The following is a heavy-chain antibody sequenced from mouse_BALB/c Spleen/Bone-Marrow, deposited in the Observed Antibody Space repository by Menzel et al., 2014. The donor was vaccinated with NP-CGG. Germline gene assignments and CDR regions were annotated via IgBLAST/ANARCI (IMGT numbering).Heavy chain of an antibody. J-gene: IGHJ4*01. CDR1: GFSLTSYG. V-gene: IGHV2-9*02. Sequence: VQLQQSGPGLVAPSQSLSITCTVSGFSLTSYGVRWVRQPPGKGLEWLGVIWAGGSTNYNSALMSRLSISKDNSKSQVFLKMNSLQTDDTAMYYCAREYYGNGYAMDYWGQGTSVTVSS. CDR2: IWAGGST. CDR3: AREYYGNGYAMDY. D-gene: IGHD2-1*01.